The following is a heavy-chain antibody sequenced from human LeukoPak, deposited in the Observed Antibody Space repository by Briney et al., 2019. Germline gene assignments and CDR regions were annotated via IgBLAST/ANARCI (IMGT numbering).Heavy chain of an antibody. J-gene: IGHJ3*02. Sequence: GRSLRLSCAASGFTFSGSAMHWVRQASGKGLEWVGRIRRRGNSYATAYAASVTGRFTISRDDSKNTAYLQMNSLRAEDTAIYYCSRHDSSVVGGNDAFDIWGQGTLVTVSS. V-gene: IGHV3-73*01. D-gene: IGHD1-26*01. CDR1: GFTFSGSA. CDR2: IRRRGNSYAT. CDR3: SRHDSSVVGGNDAFDI.